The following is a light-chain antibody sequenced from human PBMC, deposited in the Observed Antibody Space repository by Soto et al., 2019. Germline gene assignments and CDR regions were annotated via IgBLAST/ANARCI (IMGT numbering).Light chain of an antibody. Sequence: EIVMTPSPATLSVSPGERATLSCRRSQSVSSSYLAWYQQKPGQAPRLLIYGASSRATGIPDRFSGSGSGTDFTLTISRLEPEDFAVYYCQQYGSSPAETFGRGTKVDI. J-gene: IGKJ1*01. CDR2: GAS. V-gene: IGKV3-20*01. CDR1: QSVSSSY. CDR3: QQYGSSPAET.